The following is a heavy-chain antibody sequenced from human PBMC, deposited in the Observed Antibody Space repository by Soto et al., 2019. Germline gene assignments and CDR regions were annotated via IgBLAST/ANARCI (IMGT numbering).Heavy chain of an antibody. J-gene: IGHJ5*02. V-gene: IGHV1-69*08. CDR2: IIPVIGTG. CDR1: GGSFSSLS. D-gene: IGHD2-8*01. Sequence: QVQLVQSGAEVKKPGSSVKVSCKASGGSFSSLSINWVRQVPGQGLEWMGRIIPVIGTGNYPQKFQGRVTIIADEATNTVHMELSSLAYEDTAVYYCATMVESRWFDPWGQGTPVTVSS. CDR3: ATMVESRWFDP.